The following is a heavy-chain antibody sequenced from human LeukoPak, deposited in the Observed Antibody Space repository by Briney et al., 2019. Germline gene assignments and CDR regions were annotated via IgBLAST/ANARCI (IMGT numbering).Heavy chain of an antibody. CDR3: ARGNNDYGDNGKIRFGYMDV. Sequence: PGGSLRLSCAASGFTFSDYYMTWIREAPGKGLEGGSYISSRGSTILYADSVKGRFTISRDNAKTSLYLQMNSLRAEDTAVYYCARGNNDYGDNGKIRFGYMDVWGKGTTVTVSS. CDR2: ISSRGSTI. D-gene: IGHD4-17*01. V-gene: IGHV3-11*04. J-gene: IGHJ6*03. CDR1: GFTFSDYY.